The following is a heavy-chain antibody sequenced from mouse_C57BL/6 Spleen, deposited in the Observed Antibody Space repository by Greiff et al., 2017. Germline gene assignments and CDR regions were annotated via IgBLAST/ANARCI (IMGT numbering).Heavy chain of an antibody. Sequence: EVKLMESGGGLVKPGGSLKLSCAASGFTFSSYAMSWVRQTPEKRLEWVATISDGGSYTYYPDHVKGRFTISRDTAKNNLYIHMIQLKSEDAAMYYCARESDYCGCSYWYFDVWGTGTTVTVSS. V-gene: IGHV5-4*01. J-gene: IGHJ1*03. CDR1: GFTFSSYA. D-gene: IGHD1-1*01. CDR3: ARESDYCGCSYWYFDV. CDR2: ISDGGSYT.